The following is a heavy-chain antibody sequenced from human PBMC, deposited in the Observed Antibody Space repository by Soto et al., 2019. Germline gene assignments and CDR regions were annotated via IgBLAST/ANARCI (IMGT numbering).Heavy chain of an antibody. CDR3: ARDKGREYSYGFDY. V-gene: IGHV3-33*01. CDR1: GFTFSSYG. J-gene: IGHJ4*02. Sequence: PGGSLRLSWAASGFTFSSYGMRWVRQAPGKGLEWVAVIWYDGSNKYYADSVKGRFTISRDNSKNTLYLQMNSLRAEDTAVYYCARDKGREYSYGFDYWGQGTLVTVSS. D-gene: IGHD5-18*01. CDR2: IWYDGSNK.